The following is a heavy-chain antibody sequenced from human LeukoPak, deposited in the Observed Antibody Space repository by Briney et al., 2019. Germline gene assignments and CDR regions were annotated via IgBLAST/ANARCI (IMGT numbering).Heavy chain of an antibody. CDR2: INPNSGGT. V-gene: IGHV1-2*02. Sequence: ASVKVSCKASGYTFTGYYMHWARQAPGQGLEWMGWINPNSGGTNYAQKFQGRVTMTRDTSISTAYMELSRLRSDDTAVYYCARDPYGSGSSFSFDPWGQGTLVTVSS. CDR3: ARDPYGSGSSFSFDP. J-gene: IGHJ5*02. D-gene: IGHD3-10*01. CDR1: GYTFTGYY.